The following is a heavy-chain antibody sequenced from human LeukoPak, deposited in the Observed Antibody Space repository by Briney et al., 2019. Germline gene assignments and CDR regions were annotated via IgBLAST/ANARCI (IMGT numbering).Heavy chain of an antibody. CDR2: ISSSSSYI. CDR3: ARVGAYGSGSYIDY. D-gene: IGHD3-10*01. V-gene: IGHV3-21*01. Sequence: GGSLRLSCAGSGFTFSSYSMNWVRQAPGKGLEWVSSISSSSSYIYYADSVKGRFTISRDNAKNSLYLQMNSLRAEDTAVYYCARVGAYGSGSYIDYWGQGTLVTVSS. J-gene: IGHJ4*02. CDR1: GFTFSSYS.